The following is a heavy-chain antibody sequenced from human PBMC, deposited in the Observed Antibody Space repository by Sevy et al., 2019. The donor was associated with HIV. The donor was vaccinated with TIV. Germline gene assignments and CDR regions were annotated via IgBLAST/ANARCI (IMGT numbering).Heavy chain of an antibody. CDR3: ARGVRDYWSGYPDY. Sequence: GRSLRLSCAASGFTFSSYIMNWVRQAPGKGLEWVSSISSSSSYIYYADSVKGRFTISRDNAKNSLYLQMNSLRVEDTAVYYCARGVRDYWSGYPDYWGQGTLVTVSS. CDR2: ISSSSSYI. D-gene: IGHD3-3*01. CDR1: GFTFSSYI. V-gene: IGHV3-21*01. J-gene: IGHJ4*02.